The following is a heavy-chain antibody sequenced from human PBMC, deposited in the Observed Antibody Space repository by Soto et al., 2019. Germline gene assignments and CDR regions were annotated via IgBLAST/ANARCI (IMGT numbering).Heavy chain of an antibody. CDR2: IYYSGGT. CDR1: GGSISSYY. J-gene: IGHJ5*02. CDR3: ARAFDSSGYYYSGYWFDP. V-gene: IGHV4-59*01. D-gene: IGHD3-22*01. Sequence: SETLSLTCTVSGGSISSYYWSWIRQPPGKGLEWIGYIYYSGGTNYNPSLKSRVTISVDTSKNQFSLKLSSVTAADTAVYYCARAFDSSGYYYSGYWFDPWGQGTLVTVSS.